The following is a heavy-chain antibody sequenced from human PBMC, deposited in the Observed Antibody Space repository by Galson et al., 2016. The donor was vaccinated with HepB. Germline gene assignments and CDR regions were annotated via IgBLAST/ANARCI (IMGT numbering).Heavy chain of an antibody. J-gene: IGHJ6*03. D-gene: IGHD2-15*01. Sequence: TLPLTCSVSGDSIMNSDYFWTWIRQSAEKGLEWIGRIYSNGNAGYNPSLKSRLTLSINTSRNDFSLHLASVTAADTAGYYCARGSGGSLSEGYYFYMDVWGKGTTVTVSS. CDR1: GDSIMNSDYF. CDR3: ARGSGGSLSEGYYFYMDV. CDR2: IYSNGNA. V-gene: IGHV4-61*02.